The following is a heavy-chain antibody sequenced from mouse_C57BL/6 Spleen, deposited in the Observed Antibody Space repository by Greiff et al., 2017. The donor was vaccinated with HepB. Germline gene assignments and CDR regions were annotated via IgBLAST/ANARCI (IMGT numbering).Heavy chain of an antibody. CDR2: IWSDGST. Sequence: QVQLQQSGPGLVAPSQSLSITCTVSGFSLTSYGVHWVRQPPGKGLEWLVVIWSDGSTTYNSALKSRLSISKDNSKSQVFLKMNSLQTDDTAMYYCARMYGSSYEYYAMDYWGQGTSVTVSS. D-gene: IGHD1-1*01. J-gene: IGHJ4*01. V-gene: IGHV2-6*03. CDR3: ARMYGSSYEYYAMDY. CDR1: GFSLTSYG.